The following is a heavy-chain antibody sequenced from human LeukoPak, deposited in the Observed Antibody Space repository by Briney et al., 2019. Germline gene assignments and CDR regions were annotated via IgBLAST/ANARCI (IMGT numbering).Heavy chain of an antibody. J-gene: IGHJ5*02. CDR3: TKLFRGVVADNPPPVYH. Sequence: GGSLRLTCAASGFTYSSYGMHWVRQAPGKGLEWVAVISCNGSNKYYADSVKVRFTISRDNSKNTLYLQLNSLRAEATAVYYFTKLFRGVVADNPPPVYHWGQGALVTVPS. D-gene: IGHD2-15*01. CDR1: GFTYSSYG. V-gene: IGHV3-30*18. CDR2: ISCNGSNK.